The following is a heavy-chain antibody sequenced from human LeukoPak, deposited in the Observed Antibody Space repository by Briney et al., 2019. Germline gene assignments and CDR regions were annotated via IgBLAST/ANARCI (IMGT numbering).Heavy chain of an antibody. J-gene: IGHJ4*02. CDR1: GFTFSSYA. CDR3: AKGPALAGTFYFDC. Sequence: GGSLRLSCAASGFTFSSYAMSWVRQAPGKELEWVSTITGNAGSTFYADSVKGRFTISRDNSKNTVYLQMNSLRAEDTAVYYCAKGPALAGTFYFDCWGQGTLVTVSS. D-gene: IGHD6-19*01. V-gene: IGHV3-23*01. CDR2: ITGNAGST.